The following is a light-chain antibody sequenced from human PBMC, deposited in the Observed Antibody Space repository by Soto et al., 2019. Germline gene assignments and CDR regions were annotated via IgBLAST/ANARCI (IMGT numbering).Light chain of an antibody. CDR1: DNDIGSYLY. V-gene: IGLV2-14*01. CDR2: EVN. CDR3: SSFTTIGTVI. Sequence: QSALTQPASVSGSPGQSITISCIGTDNDIGSYLYVSWFQQHPGKAPKVVIFEVNNRPAGISDRFSGSKSGNTASLTISGLQPEDEANYFCSSFTTIGTVIFGGGTKVTVL. J-gene: IGLJ2*01.